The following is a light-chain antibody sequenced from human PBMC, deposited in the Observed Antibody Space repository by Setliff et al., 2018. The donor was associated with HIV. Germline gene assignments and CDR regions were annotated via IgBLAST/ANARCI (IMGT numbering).Light chain of an antibody. Sequence: QSALTQPPSASGAPGQRVTISCSGSSSNIGSNYVYWYQQLPGTAPKLLIYSNNQRPSGVPDRFSGSKSGTSASLAISGLRSEDEADYYCAAWDDSLSGPVFGGGTQRPS. V-gene: IGLV1-47*01. J-gene: IGLJ2*01. CDR1: SSNIGSNY. CDR3: AAWDDSLSGPV. CDR2: SNN.